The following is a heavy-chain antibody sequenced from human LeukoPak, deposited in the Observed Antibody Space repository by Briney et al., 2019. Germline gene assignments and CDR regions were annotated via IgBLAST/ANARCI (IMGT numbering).Heavy chain of an antibody. CDR3: ARGQSLGELALCDFDC. D-gene: IGHD3-10*01. CDR2: INHSGST. V-gene: IGHV4-34*01. Sequence: SETLSLTCAVYGGSFSGYYWSWIRQPPGKGLEWIGEINHSGSTNYNPSLKSRVTISVDTSKNQFSLKLSSVTAADTAVYYCARGQSLGELALCDFDCWGQGTLVTVSS. J-gene: IGHJ4*02. CDR1: GGSFSGYY.